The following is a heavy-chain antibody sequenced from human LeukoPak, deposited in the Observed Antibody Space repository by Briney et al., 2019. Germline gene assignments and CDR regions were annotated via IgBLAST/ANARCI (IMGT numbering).Heavy chain of an antibody. V-gene: IGHV4-34*01. CDR2: INHSGST. J-gene: IGHJ3*02. CDR3: AREIDYGDAFDI. Sequence: SETLSLTCADYGGSFSGYYWSWIRQPPGKGLEWIGEINHSGSTNYNPSLKSRVTISVETSKNQFSLQLSSVTAADTAVYYCAREIDYGDAFDIWGQGTMVTVSS. D-gene: IGHD4-17*01. CDR1: GGSFSGYY.